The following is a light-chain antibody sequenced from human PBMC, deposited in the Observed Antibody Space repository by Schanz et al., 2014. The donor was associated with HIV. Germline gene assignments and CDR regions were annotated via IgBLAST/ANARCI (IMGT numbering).Light chain of an antibody. CDR1: SSDGGGYNY. J-gene: IGLJ2*01. CDR2: DVS. CDR3: SSYAGSNNLL. Sequence: QSALTQPASVSGSPGQSITISCTGTSSDGGGYNYVSWYQQHPGRAPKVLIYDVSNRPSGVSNRFSGSKSGSTASLTVSGLQAEDEADYYCSSYAGSNNLLFGGGTKLTVL. V-gene: IGLV2-14*03.